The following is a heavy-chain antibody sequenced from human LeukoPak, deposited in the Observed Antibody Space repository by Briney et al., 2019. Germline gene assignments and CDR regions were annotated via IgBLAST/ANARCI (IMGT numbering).Heavy chain of an antibody. V-gene: IGHV1-2*02. CDR2: INPNTGGT. Sequence: EASVKVSCKPSGYSFTAYYMHWVRQAPRHGLEWMGWINPNTGGTNYAQNFQGRVTVTRNTSISTAYMELNRLTSDDTAVYYCARASAFGPGRPWGQGTLVTVSS. CDR3: ARASAFGPGRP. D-gene: IGHD3-10*01. CDR1: GYSFTAYY. J-gene: IGHJ4*02.